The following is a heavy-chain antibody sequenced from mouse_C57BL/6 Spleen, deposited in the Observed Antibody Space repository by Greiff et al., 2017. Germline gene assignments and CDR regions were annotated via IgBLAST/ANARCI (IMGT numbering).Heavy chain of an antibody. CDR3: ARIYYDYPDAMDY. CDR1: GYTFTDHT. V-gene: IGHV1-78*01. J-gene: IGHJ4*01. Sequence: VKLVESDAELVKPGASVKISCKVSGYTFTDHTIHWMKQRPEQGLEWIGYIYPRDGSTKYNEKFKGKATLTADKSSSTAYMQLNSLTSEDSAVYFCARIYYDYPDAMDYWGQGTSVTVSS. D-gene: IGHD2-4*01. CDR2: IYPRDGST.